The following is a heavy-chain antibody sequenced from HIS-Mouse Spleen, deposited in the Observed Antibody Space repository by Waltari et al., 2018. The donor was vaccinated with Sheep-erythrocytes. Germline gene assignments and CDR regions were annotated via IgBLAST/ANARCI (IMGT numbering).Heavy chain of an antibody. D-gene: IGHD6-6*01. CDR1: GFTFRSYW. CDR3: ARDRQLGFDY. CDR2: IKQDGSGK. J-gene: IGHJ4*02. V-gene: IGHV3-7*01. Sequence: EVQLVESGGGLVQPGGSLRLSCAASGFTFRSYWLSWVRQAPGKGLEWVANIKQDGSGKYYVDSVKGRFTISRDNAKNSLYLQMNSLRAEDTAVYYCARDRQLGFDYWGQGTLVTVSS.